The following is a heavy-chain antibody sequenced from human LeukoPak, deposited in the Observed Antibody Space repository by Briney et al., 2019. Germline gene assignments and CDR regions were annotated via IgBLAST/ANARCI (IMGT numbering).Heavy chain of an antibody. V-gene: IGHV4-59*08. J-gene: IGHJ6*02. D-gene: IGHD3-10*01. CDR3: ARQKGTSYSGMDV. Sequence: PSETLSLTCTVSGGSISSFYWSWIRQPPGNGLEWIGYIYYSGTTNYNPSLKSRVTMSVDTSKNQFSLKLTSVTAADTAVYYCARQKGTSYSGMDVWGQGTTVTVSS. CDR2: IYYSGTT. CDR1: GGSISSFY.